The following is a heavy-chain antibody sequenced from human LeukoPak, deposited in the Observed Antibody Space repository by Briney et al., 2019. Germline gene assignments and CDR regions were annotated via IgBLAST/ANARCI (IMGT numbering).Heavy chain of an antibody. CDR2: IYYSGST. V-gene: IGHV4-39*01. Sequence: KPSETLSLTCTVSGGSISSSSYYWGWIRQPPGKGLEWIGSIYYSGSTYYNPSLKSRVTISVDTSKNQFSLKLTSVTAADTAVYYCARRAYYGSGSYLDYWGQGTLVTVS. D-gene: IGHD3-10*01. CDR3: ARRAYYGSGSYLDY. J-gene: IGHJ4*02. CDR1: GGSISSSSYY.